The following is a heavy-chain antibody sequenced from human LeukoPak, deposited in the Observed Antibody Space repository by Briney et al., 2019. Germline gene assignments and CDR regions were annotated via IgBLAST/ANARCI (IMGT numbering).Heavy chain of an antibody. D-gene: IGHD1-1*01. Sequence: KPSQTLSLTCSVSGGSITSGGYSWSWVRQLPGKGLEWIGNFYYSGKTSYNPTLKSRVTISGDTSQNQVSLKLSSVAVADTAVYYCARVVRRGALEKTTPFDYWGQGTRVTVSS. V-gene: IGHV4-31*03. J-gene: IGHJ4*02. CDR2: FYYSGKT. CDR1: GGSITSGGYS. CDR3: ARVVRRGALEKTTPFDY.